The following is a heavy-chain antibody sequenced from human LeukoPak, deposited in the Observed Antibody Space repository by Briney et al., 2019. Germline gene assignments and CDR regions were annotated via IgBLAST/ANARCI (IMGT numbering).Heavy chain of an antibody. Sequence: SETLSLTCTVSGGSISSSSYYWGWLRQPPGKGRVWFGSLYYSGSNYHNPSRKGRVTISVDKYKNQFSLKSSSVPAAAAHCYGCARRQREGYFDWEFYCWGQGTLVTVSS. J-gene: IGHJ4*02. D-gene: IGHD3-9*01. CDR1: GGSISSSSYY. CDR3: ARRQREGYFDWEFYC. CDR2: LYYSGSN. V-gene: IGHV4-39*01.